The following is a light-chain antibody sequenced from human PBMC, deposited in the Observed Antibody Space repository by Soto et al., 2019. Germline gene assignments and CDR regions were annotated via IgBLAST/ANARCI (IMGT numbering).Light chain of an antibody. CDR1: QTITTY. Sequence: IQLTLSPSALSASVGDRVTITCRASQTITTYLNWYQLKPGKPPRLLIYAASSLQSGVPSRFSGSGSGTDFTLTISSLQPEDFATYSCQQSYNSPQTFGQGTKV. CDR3: QQSYNSPQT. J-gene: IGKJ1*01. CDR2: AAS. V-gene: IGKV1-39*01.